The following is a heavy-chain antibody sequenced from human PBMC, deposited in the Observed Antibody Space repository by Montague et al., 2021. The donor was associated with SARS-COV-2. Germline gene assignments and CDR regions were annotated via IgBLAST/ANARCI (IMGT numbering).Heavy chain of an antibody. CDR3: ARIPVGSKYYFDF. CDR2: TYYRSKWYN. V-gene: IGHV6-1*01. CDR1: GDTVSSNIAT. D-gene: IGHD2-2*01. J-gene: IGHJ4*02. Sequence: CPISGDTVSSNIATWNWIRQSPSRGREWLGRTYYRSKWYNDYAEXVKSRITIDPDTSKHQFSLHLNSATPEDTAVYYCARIPVGSKYYFDFWGQGTLVTVSS.